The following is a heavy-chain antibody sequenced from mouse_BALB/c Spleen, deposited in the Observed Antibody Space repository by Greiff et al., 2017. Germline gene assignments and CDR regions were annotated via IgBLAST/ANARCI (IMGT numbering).Heavy chain of an antibody. CDR1: GFTFSSYW. D-gene: IGHD2-12*01. V-gene: IGHV6-6*02. J-gene: IGHJ4*01. Sequence: DVMLVESGGGLVQPGGSMKLSCVASGFTFSSYWMSWVRQSPEKGLEWVAEIRLKSDNYATHYAESVKGKFTISRDDSKSRLYLQMNSLRAEDTGIYYCTGYDDYAMDYWGQGTSVTVSS. CDR2: IRLKSDNYAT. CDR3: TGYDDYAMDY.